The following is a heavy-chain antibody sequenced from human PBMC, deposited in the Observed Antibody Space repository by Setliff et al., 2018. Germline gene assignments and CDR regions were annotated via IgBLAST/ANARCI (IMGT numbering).Heavy chain of an antibody. J-gene: IGHJ5*02. CDR1: GYTFTSYA. D-gene: IGHD1-20*01. Sequence: ASVKVSCKASGYTFTSYAMHWVRQAPGQRLEWMGWINAGNGNTKYSQKFQGRVTITRDTSASTAYMELRSLRSDDTAVYYCARYNWNTNWFDPWGQGTLVTVSS. CDR3: ARYNWNTNWFDP. V-gene: IGHV1-3*01. CDR2: INAGNGNT.